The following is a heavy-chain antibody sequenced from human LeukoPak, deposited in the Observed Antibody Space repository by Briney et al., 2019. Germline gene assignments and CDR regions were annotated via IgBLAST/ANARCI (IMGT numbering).Heavy chain of an antibody. CDR3: ARDRRGYSFNWFDP. Sequence: PSETLSLTCTVSGGSISSSSYYWGWIRQPPGKGLEWIGSIYYSGSTYYNPSLKSRVTISVDTSKNQLSLKLSSVTAADTAVYYCARDRRGYSFNWFDPWGQGTLVTVSS. CDR2: IYYSGST. V-gene: IGHV4-39*07. CDR1: GGSISSSSYY. D-gene: IGHD5-18*01. J-gene: IGHJ5*02.